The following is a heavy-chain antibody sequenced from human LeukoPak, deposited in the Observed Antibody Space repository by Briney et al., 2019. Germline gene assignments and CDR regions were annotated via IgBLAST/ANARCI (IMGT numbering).Heavy chain of an antibody. J-gene: IGHJ5*02. CDR3: ARAVGSGYYYNWFDP. V-gene: IGHV3-11*04. CDR1: GFTFSDYY. CDR2: ISSSGSTI. Sequence: GGSLRLSCAASGFTFSDYYMSWIRQAPGKGLEWVSYISSSGSTIYYADSVKGRFTISRDNAKNSLYLQMNSLRAEDTAVYYCARAVGSGYYYNWFDPWGQGTLVTVSS. D-gene: IGHD3-22*01.